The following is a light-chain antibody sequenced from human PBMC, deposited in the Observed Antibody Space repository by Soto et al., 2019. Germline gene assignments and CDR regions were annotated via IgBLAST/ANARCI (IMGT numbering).Light chain of an antibody. CDR3: QQYNNWLFT. CDR2: GAS. CDR1: QSVSSN. V-gene: IGKV3-15*01. Sequence: EIVMTQSPATLSVSPGERATLSCRASQSVSSNLAWYQQKPGQAPRLLIYGASTRATGIPARFSGSGSGTEFTLTISSLQSEDFAVYYCQQYNNWLFTFGGGTTVEIK. J-gene: IGKJ4*01.